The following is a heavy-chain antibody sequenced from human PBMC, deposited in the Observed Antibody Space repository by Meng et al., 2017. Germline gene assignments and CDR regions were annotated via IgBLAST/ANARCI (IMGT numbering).Heavy chain of an antibody. J-gene: IGHJ2*01. V-gene: IGHV1-69*01. CDR2: IIPIFGTA. Sequence: QGQLVQVGAEVRKPGSPGKFSCKASGGTFSSYAISWVRQAPGQGLEWMGGIIPIFGTANYAQKFQGRVTITADESTSTAYMELSSLRSEDTAVYYCARHYYYDSSGYYSTWYFDLWGRGTLVTVSS. CDR3: ARHYYYDSSGYYSTWYFDL. D-gene: IGHD3-22*01. CDR1: GGTFSSYA.